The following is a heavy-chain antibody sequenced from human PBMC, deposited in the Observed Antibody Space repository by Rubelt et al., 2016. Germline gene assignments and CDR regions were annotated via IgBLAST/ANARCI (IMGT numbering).Heavy chain of an antibody. CDR3: AKTVGEYYYYYGMDV. Sequence: EVQLLESGGGLAQPGGSLRLSCAASGFTFMNYAMTWVRQAPGKGLEGGSSISGSGGGPDNANAVNMVGRQMNGLGVDDTAVYYCAKTVGEYYYYYGMDVWGQGTTVTVSS. CDR1: GFTFMNYA. CDR2: ISGSGGGP. V-gene: IGHV3-23*01. J-gene: IGHJ6*02. D-gene: IGHD3-10*01.